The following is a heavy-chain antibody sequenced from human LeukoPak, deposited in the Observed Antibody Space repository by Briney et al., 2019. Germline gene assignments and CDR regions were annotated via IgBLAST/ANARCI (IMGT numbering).Heavy chain of an antibody. V-gene: IGHV4-34*01. J-gene: IGHJ3*02. CDR2: INHSGST. D-gene: IGHD3-22*01. CDR1: GGSFSGYY. CDR3: ARVFSGYYSSLGAFDI. Sequence: SETLSLTCAVYGGSFSGYYWSWIRQPPGKGLEWIGEINHSGSTNYNSSLKSRVTISVDTSKNQFSLKLSSVTAADTAVYYCARVFSGYYSSLGAFDIWGQGTMVTVSS.